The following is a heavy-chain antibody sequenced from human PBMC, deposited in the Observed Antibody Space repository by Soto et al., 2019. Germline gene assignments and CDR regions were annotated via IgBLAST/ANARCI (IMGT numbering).Heavy chain of an antibody. CDR1: GGSISSFY. J-gene: IGHJ4*02. V-gene: IGHV4-59*01. CDR3: ARGGRILEWLSYFDY. CDR2: VFYTGST. D-gene: IGHD3-3*01. Sequence: SETLSLTCTVSGGSISSFYWSWIRQPPGKGLEWIGYVFYTGSTNYNPSLKSRVTISVDTSKNQFSLKLTSLTAADTAVYYCARGGRILEWLSYFDYWGQGTPVTVSS.